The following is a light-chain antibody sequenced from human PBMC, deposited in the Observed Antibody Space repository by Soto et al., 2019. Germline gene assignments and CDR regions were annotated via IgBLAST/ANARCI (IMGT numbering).Light chain of an antibody. J-gene: IGLJ3*02. CDR2: GNN. CDR3: QSYDSSLTAWV. V-gene: IGLV1-40*01. Sequence: QSVLTQAPSVSGAPGQRVTISCTGSSSNIGAGYDVHWYRQIPGTAPKVLIYGNNNRPSGVPDRFSGSKSGTSASLAITGLQADDEGDYYCQSYDSSLTAWVFGGGTKLTVL. CDR1: SSNIGAGYD.